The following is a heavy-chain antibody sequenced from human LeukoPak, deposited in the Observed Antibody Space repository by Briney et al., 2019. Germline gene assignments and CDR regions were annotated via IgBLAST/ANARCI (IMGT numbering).Heavy chain of an antibody. CDR2: IYHSGST. J-gene: IGHJ4*02. D-gene: IGHD3-10*01. CDR3: AREEGYYYGSGTLDY. V-gene: IGHV4-38-2*02. CDR1: GYSISSGYY. Sequence: SETLSLTCTVSGYSISSGYYWGWIRQPPGKGLEWIGSIYHSGSTYYNPSLKSRVTISVDTSKNQFSLKLSSVTAADTAVYYCAREEGYYYGSGTLDYWGQGTLVTVSS.